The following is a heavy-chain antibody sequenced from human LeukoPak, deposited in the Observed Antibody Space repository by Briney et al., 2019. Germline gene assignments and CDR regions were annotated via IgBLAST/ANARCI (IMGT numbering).Heavy chain of an antibody. J-gene: IGHJ3*02. CDR2: ISGSGGST. CDR3: AKDRQWGSGSLSCAFDI. V-gene: IGHV3-23*01. CDR1: GFTFSSYA. D-gene: IGHD3-10*01. Sequence: GGSLRLSCAASGFTFSSYAMSWVRQAPGKGLEWVSAISGSGGSTYYADSVKGRFTISRDTSKNTLYLQMNSLRAEDTAVYYCAKDRQWGSGSLSCAFDIWGPGTMVTVSS.